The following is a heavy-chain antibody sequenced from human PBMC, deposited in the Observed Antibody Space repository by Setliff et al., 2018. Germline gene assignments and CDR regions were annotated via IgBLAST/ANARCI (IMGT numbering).Heavy chain of an antibody. Sequence: LSLTCAVYGGSFSGYYWSWIRQPPGKGLEWIGEINHSGSTNYNPSLKSRVTISVDTSKNQFSLKLSSVTAADTAVYYCARGRRHYYYYYMDVWGKGTTVTVSS. CDR2: INHSGST. CDR1: GGSFSGYY. J-gene: IGHJ6*03. CDR3: ARGRRHYYYYYMDV. V-gene: IGHV4-34*01.